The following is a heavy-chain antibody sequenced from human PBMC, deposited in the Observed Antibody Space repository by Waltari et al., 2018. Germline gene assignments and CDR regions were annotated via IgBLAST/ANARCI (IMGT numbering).Heavy chain of an antibody. Sequence: EVQLVESGGGLVQPGGSLRLSCAASGFTFSSYAMSWVRQAPGKGLEWVSAISGSGGSTYYADSGKGRFTISRDNSKNTLYLQMNSLRAEDTAVYYCAKTYYYDSSGYYYKKKEYFQHWGQGTLVTVSS. J-gene: IGHJ1*01. V-gene: IGHV3-23*04. CDR3: AKTYYYDSSGYYYKKKEYFQH. D-gene: IGHD3-22*01. CDR2: ISGSGGST. CDR1: GFTFSSYA.